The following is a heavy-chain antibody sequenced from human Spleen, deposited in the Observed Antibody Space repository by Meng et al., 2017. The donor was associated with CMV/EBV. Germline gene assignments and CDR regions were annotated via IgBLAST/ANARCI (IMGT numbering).Heavy chain of an antibody. J-gene: IGHJ4*02. Sequence: SGGTYNSSTFAWVRQAHGQGLRWMGGLPAVFESASSTQNYQGQRTITTDEYTSTTYMELRSLRFEDTAVYYCATVSGYSSRWYPFDSWGQGTLVTVSS. CDR2: LPAVFESA. CDR1: GGTYNSST. CDR3: ATVSGYSSRWYPFDS. D-gene: IGHD6-13*01. V-gene: IGHV1-69*05.